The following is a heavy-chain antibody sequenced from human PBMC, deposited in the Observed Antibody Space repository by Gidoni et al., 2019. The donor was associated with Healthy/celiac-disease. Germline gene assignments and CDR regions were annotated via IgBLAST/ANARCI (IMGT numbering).Heavy chain of an antibody. V-gene: IGHV3-21*01. CDR1: GFTFSSYS. CDR3: ARDDSYDSSGYYILQALYYYYYGMDV. Sequence: EVQLVASGGGLVKPGGSLRLSCAASGFTFSSYSMHWVRPAPGKGLEWVSSISSSRSYIYYADAVKGRFTISRDNAKNSLYLQMNSLRAEDTAVYYCARDDSYDSSGYYILQALYYYYYGMDVWGQGTTVTVSS. J-gene: IGHJ6*02. D-gene: IGHD3-22*01. CDR2: ISSSRSYI.